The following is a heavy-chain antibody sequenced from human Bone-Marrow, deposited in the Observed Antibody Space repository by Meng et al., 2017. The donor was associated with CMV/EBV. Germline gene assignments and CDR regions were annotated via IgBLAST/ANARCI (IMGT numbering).Heavy chain of an antibody. V-gene: IGHV4-59*01. D-gene: IGHD1-26*01. CDR3: ARVGRREVLSDY. CDR2: IYYSGST. J-gene: IGHJ4*02. Sequence: SETLSLTCTVSGGSISSYYWSWIRQPPGKGLEWIGYIYYSGSTNYNPSLKSRVTISVDTSKNQFSLKLSSVTAADPAVYYCARVGRREVLSDYWGQGTLVTVSS. CDR1: GGSISSYY.